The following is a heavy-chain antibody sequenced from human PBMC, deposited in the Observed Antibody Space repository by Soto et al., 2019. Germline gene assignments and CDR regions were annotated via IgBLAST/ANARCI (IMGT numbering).Heavy chain of an antibody. Sequence: QAHLVQSGAEVKKPGSSVKVSCKASGGTFSTYGFAWLRQAPGQGLEWMGGINPIFGTPKSAQKFQGRVTITADESTSTIYMELSSLRSVDTAMYYCARDNYDFYWFDPWGQGTLVTVSS. CDR2: INPIFGTP. CDR3: ARDNYDFYWFDP. V-gene: IGHV1-69*01. J-gene: IGHJ5*02. D-gene: IGHD3-3*01. CDR1: GGTFSTYG.